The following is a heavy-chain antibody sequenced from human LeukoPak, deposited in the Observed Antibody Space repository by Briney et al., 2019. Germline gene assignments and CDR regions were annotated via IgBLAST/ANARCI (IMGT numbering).Heavy chain of an antibody. CDR3: ARISRDGYNAYYYYYMDV. V-gene: IGHV5-51*01. CDR1: GYSFTSYW. D-gene: IGHD5-24*01. J-gene: IGHJ6*03. Sequence: GESLKISCKGSGYSFTSYWIAWVRQMPGKGLEWMGITYPGDSETTYSPSFKGQVTISADKSISTAYLQWSSLKASDTAMYYCARISRDGYNAYYYYYMDVSGKGTTVTVSS. CDR2: TYPGDSET.